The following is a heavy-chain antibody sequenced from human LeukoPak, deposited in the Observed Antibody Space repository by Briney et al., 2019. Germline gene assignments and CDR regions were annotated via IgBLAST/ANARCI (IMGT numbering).Heavy chain of an antibody. CDR1: GFNFNIYA. Sequence: PGGSLRLSCAASGFNFNIYAMVWVRQAPGKGLGYVSAISGNGDTTYYANSVKGRFTISRDNSKNTLYLQMGSLRAEDMAVYYCARGLGYCSRTSCYPDYWGQGALVTVSS. V-gene: IGHV3-64*01. J-gene: IGHJ4*02. CDR3: ARGLGYCSRTSCYPDY. CDR2: ISGNGDTT. D-gene: IGHD2-2*01.